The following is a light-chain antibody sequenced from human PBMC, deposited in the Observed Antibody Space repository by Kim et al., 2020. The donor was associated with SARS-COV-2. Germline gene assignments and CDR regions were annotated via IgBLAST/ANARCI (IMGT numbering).Light chain of an antibody. Sequence: DFQMTQSPSSVSASVGDTVTISCRASHGITSSLAWYQQKPGKAPKLLLSGASTLRSGVPSRFSGGGSGTDFTLTIKYLQPEDFATYYCQRADNFPLTFGEGTKVDIK. CDR2: GAS. V-gene: IGKV1-12*01. CDR1: HGITSS. CDR3: QRADNFPLT. J-gene: IGKJ4*01.